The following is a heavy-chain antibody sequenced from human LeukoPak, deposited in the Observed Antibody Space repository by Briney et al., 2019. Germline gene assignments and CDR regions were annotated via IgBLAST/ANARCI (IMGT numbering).Heavy chain of an antibody. Sequence: PGGSLRLSCSASGFTFSSYAMHWVRQAPGKGLEYVSAISSNGGSTYFADSMKGRFTISRDNSKNTLYLQMSSLRAEDTAVYYCVKDVSRYSGYDSTFDYWGQGTLVTVSS. D-gene: IGHD5-12*01. CDR3: VKDVSRYSGYDSTFDY. V-gene: IGHV3-64D*06. CDR2: ISSNGGST. CDR1: GFTFSSYA. J-gene: IGHJ4*02.